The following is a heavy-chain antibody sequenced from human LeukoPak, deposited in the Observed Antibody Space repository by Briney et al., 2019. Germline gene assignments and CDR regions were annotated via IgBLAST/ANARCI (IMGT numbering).Heavy chain of an antibody. CDR2: IKQDGSEK. Sequence: ETLSLTCTVSGGSISSYYWSWIRQPPGKGLEWVANIKQDGSEKYYVDSVKGRFTISRDNAKNSLYLQMSSLRAEDTAVYYCARESNTDAFDIWGQGTMVTVSS. J-gene: IGHJ3*02. D-gene: IGHD4-11*01. V-gene: IGHV3-7*01. CDR1: GGSISSYY. CDR3: ARESNTDAFDI.